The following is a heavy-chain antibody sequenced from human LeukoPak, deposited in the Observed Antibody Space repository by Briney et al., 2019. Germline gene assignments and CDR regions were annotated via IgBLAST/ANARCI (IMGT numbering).Heavy chain of an antibody. D-gene: IGHD1-1*01. J-gene: IGHJ4*02. CDR2: IYYSGST. CDR1: GGSISSGDYS. Sequence: PSQTLSLTCTVSGGSISSGDYSWSWIRQPPGKGLEWIGYIYYSGSTYYNPSLKSRVTISVDTSKNQFSLKLSSVTAADTAVYYCARHALERRLSGVDYWGQGTLVTVSS. CDR3: ARHALERRLSGVDY. V-gene: IGHV4-30-4*01.